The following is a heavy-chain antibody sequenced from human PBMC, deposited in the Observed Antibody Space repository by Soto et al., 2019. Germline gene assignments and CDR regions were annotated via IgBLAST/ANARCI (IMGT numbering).Heavy chain of an antibody. CDR1: GFTFSSYA. J-gene: IGHJ5*02. V-gene: IGHV3-23*01. CDR2: ISGSGGST. Sequence: GSSLRLSCAASGFTFSSYAMSWVLQAPGKGLEWVSAISGSGGSTYYADSVKGLFTISRDNSKNTLYLQMNILRAEDTAVYYCAKVVRIPIVGHTRGWFDPWGQGTLVTVSS. CDR3: AKVVRIPIVGHTRGWFDP. D-gene: IGHD1-26*01.